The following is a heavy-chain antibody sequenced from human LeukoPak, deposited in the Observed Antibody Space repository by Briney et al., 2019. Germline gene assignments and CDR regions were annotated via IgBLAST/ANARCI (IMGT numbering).Heavy chain of an antibody. V-gene: IGHV2-5*01. CDR1: GFSLSSHGVG. D-gene: IGHD4-17*01. CDR3: AHYDYDGEKSFDF. Sequence: SGPTLVKPTQTLTLTCTFSGFSLSSHGVGVGWIRQPPGKALEWLTHIYERYNPSLKSKLTITKDTSKNQVVLTMTNMDPVDTARYYCAHYDYDGEKSFDFWGQGTLVAVSA. CDR2: IYE. J-gene: IGHJ4*02.